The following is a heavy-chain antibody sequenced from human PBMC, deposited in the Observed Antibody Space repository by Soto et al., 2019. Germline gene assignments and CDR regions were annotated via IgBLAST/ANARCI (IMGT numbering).Heavy chain of an antibody. V-gene: IGHV1-46*01. CDR2: IDPRGGVT. CDR3: ARDVMGHDNYETIGYYFDH. Sequence: QVQLIQFGAEVKKPGASVKVSCRASGYTFTKFHIHWVRQAPGQGLEWMGMIDPRGGVTRDAQSFQGRITMTRHKSTSSVYLELRGLTSEDTAVYYCARDVMGHDNYETIGYYFDHWGPGTLVTVSS. J-gene: IGHJ4*02. D-gene: IGHD3-16*01. CDR1: GYTFTKFH.